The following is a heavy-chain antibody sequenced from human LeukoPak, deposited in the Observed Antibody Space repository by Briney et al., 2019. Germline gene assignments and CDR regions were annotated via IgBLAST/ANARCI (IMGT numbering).Heavy chain of an antibody. CDR3: ARDLHPRYYLPDY. CDR2: MKEDESET. V-gene: IGHV3-7*04. Sequence: GGSLTLSCVASAFALSINWMSWVRQAPGKGLEWVASMKEDESETYYVDSVKARFTISRDNPKNSLYLQMNSLRAEDTAVYYCARDLHPRYYLPDYWGQGTLVTVSS. J-gene: IGHJ4*02. D-gene: IGHD1-26*01. CDR1: AFALSINW.